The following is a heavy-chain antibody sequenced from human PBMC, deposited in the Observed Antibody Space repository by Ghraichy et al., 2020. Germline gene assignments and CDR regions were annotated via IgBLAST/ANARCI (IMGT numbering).Heavy chain of an antibody. V-gene: IGHV3-23*01. J-gene: IGHJ4*02. CDR3: VKARFLEWLLSSNYFDY. Sequence: GGSLRLSCAASGFTFSSYAMSWVRQAPGKGLEWVSAISGSGGSTYYADSVKGRFTISRDNSKNTLYLQMNSLRAEDTAVDYCVKARFLEWLLSSNYFDYWGQGTLVTVSS. CDR2: ISGSGGST. D-gene: IGHD3-3*01. CDR1: GFTFSSYA.